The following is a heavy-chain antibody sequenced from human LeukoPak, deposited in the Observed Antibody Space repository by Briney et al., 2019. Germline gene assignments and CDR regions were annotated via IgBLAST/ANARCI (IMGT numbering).Heavy chain of an antibody. CDR2: ISYDGSNE. J-gene: IGHJ6*03. D-gene: IGHD4-11*01. V-gene: IGHV3-30*14. Sequence: GGSLRLSCAASGFTFSSYVMHWVRQAPGKGLEWVAIISYDGSNEYYADSVKGRFTISRDNSKNTLYLQMNSLRAEDTAVYYCAIWSLSDKYSRQYYYMDVWGKGTTVTISS. CDR1: GFTFSSYV. CDR3: AIWSLSDKYSRQYYYMDV.